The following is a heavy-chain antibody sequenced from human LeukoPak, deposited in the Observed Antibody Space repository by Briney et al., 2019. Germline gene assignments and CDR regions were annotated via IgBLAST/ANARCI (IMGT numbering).Heavy chain of an antibody. D-gene: IGHD5-12*01. V-gene: IGHV4-39*01. CDR2: IHYTGST. CDR1: GGSISRSSYY. J-gene: IGHJ4*02. Sequence: PSETLSLTCTVSGGSISRSSYYWGWIRQPPGKGLEWIGSIHYTGSTYYNPSLKSRVTISVVTSKNQFSLKVSSVTAADTVVYYCARLYSGYDPPDYWGQGTLVTVSS. CDR3: ARLYSGYDPPDY.